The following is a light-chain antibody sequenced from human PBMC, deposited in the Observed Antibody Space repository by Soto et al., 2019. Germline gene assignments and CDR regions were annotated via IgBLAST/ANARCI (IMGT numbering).Light chain of an antibody. V-gene: IGLV2-14*03. CDR2: DAS. J-gene: IGLJ1*01. CDR3: SSYTSSTSLLI. Sequence: QSVLTQPASVSASPGQSITISCIGTYSDIGGYKHVSWYQQHPGKAPKLIIYDASSRPSGISNRFSASKSANTASLTISGLQADDEADYYCSSYTSSTSLLIFXAGTKVTVL. CDR1: YSDIGGYKH.